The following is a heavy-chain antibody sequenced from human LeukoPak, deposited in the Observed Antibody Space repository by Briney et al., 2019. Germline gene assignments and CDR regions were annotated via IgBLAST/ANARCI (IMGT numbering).Heavy chain of an antibody. CDR3: AKSGTPDSLDMCFGP. Sequence: RLYCVFSRVPYRIYAMSWLREVPGKGVEWVSSIRKSGRDTYYADSVKGRFTISRDNSKDTHLLQMHSLRGEDAALYYCAKSGTPDSLDMCFGPWGPGTLVTVLS. CDR2: IRKSGRDT. D-gene: IGHD2-2*03. V-gene: IGHV3-23*01. CDR1: RVPYRIYA. J-gene: IGHJ5*02.